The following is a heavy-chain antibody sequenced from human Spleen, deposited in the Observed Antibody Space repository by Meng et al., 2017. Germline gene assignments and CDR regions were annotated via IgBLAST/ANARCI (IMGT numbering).Heavy chain of an antibody. Sequence: QVQHQRWGAGLLTPSETLSLTCVVSGGSFSDYYWSWIRQPPGKGLEWIGEINHSGSTNYNPSLESRATISVDTSQNNLSLKLSSVTAADSAVYYCARGPTTMAHDFDYWGQGTLVTVSS. CDR1: GGSFSDYY. CDR3: ARGPTTMAHDFDY. V-gene: IGHV4-34*01. J-gene: IGHJ4*02. CDR2: INHSGST. D-gene: IGHD4-11*01.